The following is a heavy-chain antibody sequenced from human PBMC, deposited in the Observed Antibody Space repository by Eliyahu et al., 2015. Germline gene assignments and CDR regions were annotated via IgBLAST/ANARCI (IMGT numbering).Heavy chain of an antibody. Sequence: QVQLQESGPGLVKPSQTLSLTCXVSGXSISSGGNYWSWIRQHPGRGLEWIGYIYDSGNTYYNPSLKSRVTISEDTSKNQFSLKLRSVTAADTALYYCARGSATTVVTDWGQGNLVTVSS. CDR3: ARGSATTVVTD. V-gene: IGHV4-31*03. CDR1: GXSISSGGNY. J-gene: IGHJ4*02. D-gene: IGHD4-23*01. CDR2: IYDSGNT.